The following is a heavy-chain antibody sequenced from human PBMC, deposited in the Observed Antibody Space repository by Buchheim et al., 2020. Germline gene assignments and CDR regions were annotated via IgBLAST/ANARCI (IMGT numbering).Heavy chain of an antibody. CDR3: ARDLGAAGQHFDY. CDR1: GFTFSSYE. J-gene: IGHJ4*02. D-gene: IGHD6-13*01. Sequence: EVQLVESGGGLVQPGGSLRLSCAASGFTFSSYEMNWVRQAPGKGLEWVSYITSSGDIGYYADSVKGRFTISRDNAKNSLYLQMNGLRAEDTAVYYCARDLGAAGQHFDYWGQGTL. V-gene: IGHV3-48*03. CDR2: ITSSGDIG.